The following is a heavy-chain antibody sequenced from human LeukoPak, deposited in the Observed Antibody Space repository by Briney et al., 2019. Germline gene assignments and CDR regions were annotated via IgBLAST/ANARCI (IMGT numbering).Heavy chain of an antibody. CDR1: GFTFSSYS. Sequence: GGSLRLSCAASGFTFSSYSMNWVRQAPGKGLEWVSYISSSGSTIYYADSVKGRFTISRDNAKNSLYLQMNSLRAEDTAVYYCARDPPAITMMGHAFDIWGQGTMVTVSS. CDR2: ISSSGSTI. V-gene: IGHV3-48*04. CDR3: ARDPPAITMMGHAFDI. J-gene: IGHJ3*02. D-gene: IGHD3-22*01.